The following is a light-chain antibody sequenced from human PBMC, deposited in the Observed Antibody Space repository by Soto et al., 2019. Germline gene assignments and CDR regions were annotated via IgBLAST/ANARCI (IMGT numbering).Light chain of an antibody. CDR3: QHYGAAPIT. Sequence: EIVLTQSPGSLSLSPGDRATLSCRASQSVGGNVAWYQQIPGQPPKLLIFGASSRATGIADKFSGSGSGTDFTLTINRLEPEDFALYYCQHYGAAPITVGQGTRRESK. CDR2: GAS. V-gene: IGKV3-20*01. CDR1: QSVGGN. J-gene: IGKJ5*01.